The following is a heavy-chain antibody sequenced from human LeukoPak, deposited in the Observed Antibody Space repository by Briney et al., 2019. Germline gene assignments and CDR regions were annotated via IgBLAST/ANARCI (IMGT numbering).Heavy chain of an antibody. CDR3: ARGQQLVLYYYYYYGMDV. D-gene: IGHD6-6*01. CDR2: INSDGSST. Sequence: GGPLRLSCAASGFTFSSYWMHWVRQAPGKGLVWVSRINSDGSSTSYADSVKGRFTISRDNAKNTLYLQMNSLRAEDTAVYYCARGQQLVLYYYYYYGMDVWGQGTTVTVSS. CDR1: GFTFSSYW. V-gene: IGHV3-74*01. J-gene: IGHJ6*02.